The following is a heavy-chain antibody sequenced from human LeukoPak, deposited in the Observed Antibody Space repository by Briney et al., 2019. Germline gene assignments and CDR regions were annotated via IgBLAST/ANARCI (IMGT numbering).Heavy chain of an antibody. CDR2: IYTSGST. V-gene: IGHV4-59*10. D-gene: IGHD6-6*01. J-gene: IGHJ6*04. CDR1: GGSFSSYY. CDR3: ASSPVIAARPDYYGMDV. Sequence: SETLSLTCAVYGGSFSSYYWSWIRQPAGKGLEWIGRIYTSGSTNYNPSLKSRVTMSVDTSKNQFSLKLSSVTAADTAVYYCASSPVIAARPDYYGMDVWGKGTTVTVS.